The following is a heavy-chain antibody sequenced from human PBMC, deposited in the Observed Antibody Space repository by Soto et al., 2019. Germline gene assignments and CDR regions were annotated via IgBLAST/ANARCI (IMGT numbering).Heavy chain of an antibody. D-gene: IGHD3-10*01. J-gene: IGHJ6*02. CDR2: ISHDGSNK. CDR3: ARDLYGSGARSGHYYDMDV. V-gene: IGHV3-30-3*01. CDR1: GFIFSTYA. Sequence: PGGSLRLSCAASGFIFSTYAMHWVRQAPGKGLGWVAVISHDGSNKYYVDSVKCRFTISRDNSKNTLYLQMNSLGAEDTAVYYCARDLYGSGARSGHYYDMDVWGPGTTVTVSS.